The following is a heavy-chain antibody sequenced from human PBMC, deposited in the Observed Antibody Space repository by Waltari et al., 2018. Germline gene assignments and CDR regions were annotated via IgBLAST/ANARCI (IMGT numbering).Heavy chain of an antibody. Sequence: EAQLVQSGGGLVQPGGSLTLSCAASGFTISRFWMTWIRQAPGQGLQWVAHIGPDGSDKYYVDSVKGRFTISRDNAENSLLLQTSSLRVEDTALYYCVGWNDPINSWGQGTLVAVSS. CDR2: IGPDGSDK. D-gene: IGHD1-1*01. V-gene: IGHV3-7*01. CDR1: GFTISRFW. CDR3: VGWNDPINS. J-gene: IGHJ4*02.